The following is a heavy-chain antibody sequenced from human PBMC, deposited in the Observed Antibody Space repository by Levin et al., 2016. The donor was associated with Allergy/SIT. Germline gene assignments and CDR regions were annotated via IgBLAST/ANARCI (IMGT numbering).Heavy chain of an antibody. J-gene: IGHJ6*02. V-gene: IGHV1-8*01. CDR2: MTPGSGNT. CDR3: ASRSSGAYYFAMNV. Sequence: ASVKVSCKASGYTFMNYDINWVRQATGQGLEWMGWMTPGSGNTGCIQKFQGRVTMTRNTSIGTAYMELSGLRSEDTAVYYCASRSSGAYYFAMNVWGQGTTVTVSS. D-gene: IGHD3-9*01. CDR1: GYTFMNYD.